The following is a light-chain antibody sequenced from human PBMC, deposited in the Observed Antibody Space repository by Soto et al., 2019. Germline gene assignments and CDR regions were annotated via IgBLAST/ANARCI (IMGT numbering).Light chain of an antibody. V-gene: IGKV3-20*01. J-gene: IGKJ1*01. CDR3: QQYGDSPWT. Sequence: EIVLTQSPGTVSLSPGERVTLSSRASQSVSSNYLGWFQQKPGRAPRLLIYGVSSRANGIPDRFTGSGSGTDFTLTISRLEPEDFAVYFCQQYGDSPWTFGQGTTVEIK. CDR2: GVS. CDR1: QSVSSNY.